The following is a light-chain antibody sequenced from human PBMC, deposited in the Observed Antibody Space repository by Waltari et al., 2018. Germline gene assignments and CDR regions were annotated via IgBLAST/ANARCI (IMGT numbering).Light chain of an antibody. V-gene: IGKV1-8*01. CDR3: QQYYTYPGT. Sequence: AIRMTQSPSSLSASTGDRVNITCRASQGISSYLGWYQQKPGKAPKLLIYAGSTWQSGFPSRFSGNGFGTDFTLTITCLQSEDFATYYCQQYYTYPGTFSQGTKVKI. CDR2: AGS. CDR1: QGISSY. J-gene: IGKJ1*01.